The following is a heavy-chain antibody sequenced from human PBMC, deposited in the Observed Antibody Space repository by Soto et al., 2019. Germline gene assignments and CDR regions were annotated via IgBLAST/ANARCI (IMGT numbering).Heavy chain of an antibody. CDR3: ARDFYRFSSNLIYYYYYGMDV. Sequence: ASVKVSCKASGYTFTSYGISWVRQAPGQGLEWMGWISAYNGDTNYAQKLQGRVTMTTDTSTSTAYMELRSLRSDDTAVYYCARDFYRFSSNLIYYYYYGMDVWGQGTTVTVSS. J-gene: IGHJ6*02. V-gene: IGHV1-18*04. D-gene: IGHD4-4*01. CDR2: ISAYNGDT. CDR1: GYTFTSYG.